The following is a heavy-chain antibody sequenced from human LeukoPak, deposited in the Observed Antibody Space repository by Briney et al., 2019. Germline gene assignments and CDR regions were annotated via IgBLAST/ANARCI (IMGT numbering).Heavy chain of an antibody. CDR2: IYYSGST. CDR3: ARLRNPMIVVAYWYFDL. J-gene: IGHJ2*01. Sequence: SETLSLTCTVSGGSISSYYWSWIRQPPGKGLEWIGYIYYSGSTNYNPSLKSRVTISVDTSKNQFSLKLSSVTAADTAVYYCARLRNPMIVVAYWYFDLWGRGTLVTVSS. V-gene: IGHV4-59*12. CDR1: GGSISSYY. D-gene: IGHD3-22*01.